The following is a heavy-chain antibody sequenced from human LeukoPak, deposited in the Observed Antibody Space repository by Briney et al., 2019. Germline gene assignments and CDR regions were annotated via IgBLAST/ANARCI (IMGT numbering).Heavy chain of an antibody. J-gene: IGHJ6*03. CDR1: GFTFSSYG. CDR3: ARILPRQYRPPYYYYMDV. D-gene: IGHD4-11*01. CDR2: IWYDGSNK. V-gene: IGHV3-33*01. Sequence: PGGSLRLSCAASGFTFSSYGMHWVRQAPGKGLEWVSVIWYDGSNKYYGDSVKGRFTISRDNSKNTLFLQMNSLRAEDTAVYYCARILPRQYRPPYYYYMDVWGKGTTVTVSS.